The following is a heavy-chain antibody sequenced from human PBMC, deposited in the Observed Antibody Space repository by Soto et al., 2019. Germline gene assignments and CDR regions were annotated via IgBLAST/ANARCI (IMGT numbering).Heavy chain of an antibody. J-gene: IGHJ3*02. CDR3: ASEKGGFDI. Sequence: QVQLVQSGAEVKKPGASVKLSCKASGNIFTSHYMHCIRQAPGQGLEWMGFIAPTVGRTTYAQKFQGRVTMTRDTSSNSVYMELSSLVSEYTAMYYCASEKGGFDIWGQGTVVTVSS. V-gene: IGHV1-46*01. CDR1: GNIFTSHY. D-gene: IGHD2-15*01. CDR2: IAPTVGRT.